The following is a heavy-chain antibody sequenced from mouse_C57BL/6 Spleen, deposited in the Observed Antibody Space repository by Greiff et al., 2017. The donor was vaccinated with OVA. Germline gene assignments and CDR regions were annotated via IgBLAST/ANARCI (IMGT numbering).Heavy chain of an antibody. CDR1: GFTFTDYY. D-gene: IGHD1-1*01. CDR3: ERSRSTTGGATDDFDY. Sequence: EVQLQQSGPVLVKPGPSVKISCKASGFTFTDYYMHWVKQSHGKSLEWIGLVYPYNGGTSYNQKFKGKATLTVDTSSSTASMELNSLPSEDSAVFLCERSRSTTGGATDDFDYWGKGTTLTVSS. CDR2: VYPYNGGT. V-gene: IGHV1-36*01. J-gene: IGHJ2*01.